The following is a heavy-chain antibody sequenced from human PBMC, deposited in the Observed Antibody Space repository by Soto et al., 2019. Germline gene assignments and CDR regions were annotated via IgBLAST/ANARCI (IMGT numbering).Heavy chain of an antibody. V-gene: IGHV3-7*01. CDR3: ARDDVITFGGVGLTDAFDI. CDR2: IKQDGSEK. CDR1: GFTFSSYW. J-gene: IGHJ3*02. D-gene: IGHD3-16*01. Sequence: GGSLRLSCAASGFTFSSYWMSWVRQAPGKGLEWVANIKQDGSEKYYVDSVKGRFTISRDNAKNSLYLQMNSLRAEDTAVYYCARDDVITFGGVGLTDAFDIWGQGTMVTVSS.